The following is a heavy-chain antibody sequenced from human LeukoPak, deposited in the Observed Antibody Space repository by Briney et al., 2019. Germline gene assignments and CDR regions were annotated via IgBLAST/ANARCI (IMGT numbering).Heavy chain of an antibody. CDR3: ARDNSVEDTAWWFDP. V-gene: IGHV1-18*01. D-gene: IGHD4-23*01. Sequence: ASVKVSCKASGYTFTSYGINWVRQAPGQGPEWMGWISAYNGNTKYAQNLQGRVTMTTDTSTSTAYMELRSLRSDDTAVYYCARDNSVEDTAWWFDPWGQGTLVTVSS. J-gene: IGHJ5*02. CDR1: GYTFTSYG. CDR2: ISAYNGNT.